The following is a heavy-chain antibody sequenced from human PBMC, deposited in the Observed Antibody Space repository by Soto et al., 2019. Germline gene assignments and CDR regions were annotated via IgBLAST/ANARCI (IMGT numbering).Heavy chain of an antibody. CDR2: INPNSGGT. CDR3: ARGHIVVVPAATSANDYYYYMDV. CDR1: GYTFTGYY. D-gene: IGHD2-2*01. J-gene: IGHJ6*03. V-gene: IGHV1-2*04. Sequence: ASVKVSCKASGYTFTGYYMHWVRQAPGQGLERMGWINPNSGGTNYAQKFQGWVTMTRDTSISTAYMELSRLRSDDTAVYYCARGHIVVVPAATSANDYYYYMDVWGKGTTVTVSS.